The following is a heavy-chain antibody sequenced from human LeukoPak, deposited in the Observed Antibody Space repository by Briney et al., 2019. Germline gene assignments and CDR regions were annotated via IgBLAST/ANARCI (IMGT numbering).Heavy chain of an antibody. J-gene: IGHJ4*02. CDR1: GFTFSSYS. V-gene: IGHV3-23*01. Sequence: GGSLRLSCAASGFTFSSYSMNWVRQAPGKGLEWVSAISGSGGSTYYADSVKGRFTISRDNSKNTLYLQMNSLRAEDTAVYYCANHRVGYCSSTSCYRSGNQFDYWGQGTLVTVSS. CDR3: ANHRVGYCSSTSCYRSGNQFDY. CDR2: ISGSGGST. D-gene: IGHD2-2*02.